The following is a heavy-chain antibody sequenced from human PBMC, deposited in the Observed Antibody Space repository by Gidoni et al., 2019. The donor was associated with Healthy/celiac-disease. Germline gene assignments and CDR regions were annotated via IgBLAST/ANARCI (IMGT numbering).Heavy chain of an antibody. CDR1: GGPVSSGSYY. CDR2: IYYSGST. Sequence: LQESGPGLVKPSETLSLTCTVSGGPVSSGSYYWSWLRQPPGKGLEWIGYIYYSGSTNYNPSLKSRVTISVDTSKNQFSLKLSSVTAADTAVYYCARGVWVSGSQRGALDYWGQGTLVTVSS. J-gene: IGHJ4*02. D-gene: IGHD1-26*01. V-gene: IGHV4-61*01. CDR3: ARGVWVSGSQRGALDY.